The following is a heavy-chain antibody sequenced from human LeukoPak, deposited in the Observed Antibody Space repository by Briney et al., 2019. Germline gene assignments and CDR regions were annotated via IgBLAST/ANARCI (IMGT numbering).Heavy chain of an antibody. Sequence: GGSLRLSCAASGLTVSSNYMNWVRQAPGKGLEWVSVIYSDGNTYYADSVKGRFTISRDNSKNTLYLQMNSLRAEDMAVYYCAGAQGISARWWGQGTLVTVSS. V-gene: IGHV3-53*01. CDR3: AGAQGISARW. D-gene: IGHD6-6*01. J-gene: IGHJ4*02. CDR1: GLTVSSNY. CDR2: IYSDGNT.